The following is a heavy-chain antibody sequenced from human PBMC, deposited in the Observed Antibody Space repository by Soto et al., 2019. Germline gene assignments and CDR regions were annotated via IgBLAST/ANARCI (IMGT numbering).Heavy chain of an antibody. CDR2: IYYSGST. CDR3: ARQNGYSYGFPDY. CDR1: GGSISSSSYY. D-gene: IGHD5-18*01. V-gene: IGHV4-39*01. Sequence: QLQLQESGPGLVKPSETLSLTCTVSGGSISSSSYYWGWIRQPPGKGLEWIGSIYYSGSTYYNPSLKSRVTISVDTSKNQFSLKLSSVTAADTAVYYCARQNGYSYGFPDYWGQGTLVTVSS. J-gene: IGHJ4*02.